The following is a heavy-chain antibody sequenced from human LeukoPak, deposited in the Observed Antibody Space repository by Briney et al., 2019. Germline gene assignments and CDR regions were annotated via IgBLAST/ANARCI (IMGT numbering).Heavy chain of an antibody. D-gene: IGHD2-15*01. CDR1: GFSSSNYA. CDR2: IKQGGSEK. CDR3: ARDFGLRCSGGTCYSVYYYGMDV. Sequence: GGSLRLSCSASGFSSSNYAMYWDRQAPGKGLERVANIKQGGSEKYYVDSVKGRFTISRDNAKNSLYLQMNSLRAEDTAVYYCARDFGLRCSGGTCYSVYYYGMDVWGKGTTVTVSS. V-gene: IGHV3-7*03. J-gene: IGHJ6*04.